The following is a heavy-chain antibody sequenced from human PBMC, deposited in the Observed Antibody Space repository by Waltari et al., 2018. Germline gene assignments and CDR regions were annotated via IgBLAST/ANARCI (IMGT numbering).Heavy chain of an antibody. J-gene: IGHJ6*02. CDR3: ARDRSITGTTAYYYGMDV. CDR2: IIPILGIA. D-gene: IGHD1-7*01. CDR1: GGTFSSYT. Sequence: QVQLVQSGAEVKKPGSSVKVSCKASGGTFSSYTISWVRQAPGQGLEWMGRIIPILGIANYAQKFQGRVTITADKSTSTAYMELSSLRSEDTAVYYCARDRSITGTTAYYYGMDVWGQGTTVTVSS. V-gene: IGHV1-69*08.